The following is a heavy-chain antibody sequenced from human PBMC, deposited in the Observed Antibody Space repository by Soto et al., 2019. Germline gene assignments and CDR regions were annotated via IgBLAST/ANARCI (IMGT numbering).Heavy chain of an antibody. V-gene: IGHV1-18*01. CDR3: AREGVAPYYYYGMDV. D-gene: IGHD5-12*01. J-gene: IGHJ6*02. CDR2: ISSYNGDT. Sequence: QVQLVQSGAEVKKPGASVKVSCKASGYTFTRSGISWVRQAPGQGPEWMGWISSYNGDTNYAQKFQGRVTMTTDTPTSTAYMELRSLRSDDTAVYYCAREGVAPYYYYGMDVWGQGTPVTVSS. CDR1: GYTFTRSG.